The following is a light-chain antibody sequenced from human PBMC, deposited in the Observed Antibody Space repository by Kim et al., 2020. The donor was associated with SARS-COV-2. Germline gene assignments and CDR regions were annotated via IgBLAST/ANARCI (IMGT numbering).Light chain of an antibody. V-gene: IGLV3-19*01. CDR3: NSRDSSGNHVV. Sequence: ALGQTVRITCQGDSLKTYYASWYQQKPGPPPLLVIFGKNNRPSGIPDRFSGSRSGNTASLTITGAQAEDEADYYCNSRDSSGNHVVFGGGTKLTVL. J-gene: IGLJ2*01. CDR1: SLKTYY. CDR2: GKN.